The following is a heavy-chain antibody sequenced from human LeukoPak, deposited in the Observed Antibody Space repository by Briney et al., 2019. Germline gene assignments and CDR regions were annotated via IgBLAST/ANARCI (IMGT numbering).Heavy chain of an antibody. Sequence: GGSLRLSCAASGFTVSSNYMSWVRQAPGKGLEWVSVIYSGGSTYYADSVKGRFTISRDNSKNTLYLQMNSLRAEDTAVYYCAREVAAAGAVENWFDPWGQGTLVTVSS. J-gene: IGHJ5*02. D-gene: IGHD6-13*01. CDR3: AREVAAAGAVENWFDP. V-gene: IGHV3-53*01. CDR1: GFTVSSNY. CDR2: IYSGGST.